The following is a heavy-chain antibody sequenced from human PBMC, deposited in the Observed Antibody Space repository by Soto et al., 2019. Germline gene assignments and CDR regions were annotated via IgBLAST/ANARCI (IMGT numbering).Heavy chain of an antibody. Sequence: PGGSVRLSCAASGFTFNNYAMTWVRQAPGKGLEWVSEINGSGGSTYYADSVKGRFTISRDNSNNTLYLQMNSLRAEDTAVYYCAKDLFFGNTYGYFDHWGQGTLVTVSS. CDR2: INGSGGST. D-gene: IGHD5-18*01. V-gene: IGHV3-23*01. CDR3: AKDLFFGNTYGYFDH. J-gene: IGHJ4*02. CDR1: GFTFNNYA.